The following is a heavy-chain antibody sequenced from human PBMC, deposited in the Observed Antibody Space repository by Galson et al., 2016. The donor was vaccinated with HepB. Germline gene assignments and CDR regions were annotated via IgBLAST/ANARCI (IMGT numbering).Heavy chain of an antibody. CDR1: GYTFTAYF. D-gene: IGHD3-3*01. CDR3: ARGDLNYYYALDV. CDR2: INPNVGST. V-gene: IGHV1-46*01. Sequence: SVTVSCKASGYTFTAYFIYWVRQAPGQGLEWMGFINPNVGSTTFAQKFQDRVTMTRDTSTSTVFMALSSLRSADTAVYFCARGDLNYYYALDVWGQGTTVTVAS. J-gene: IGHJ6*02.